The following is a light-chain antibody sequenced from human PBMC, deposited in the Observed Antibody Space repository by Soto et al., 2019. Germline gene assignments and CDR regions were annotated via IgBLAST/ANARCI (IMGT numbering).Light chain of an antibody. V-gene: IGKV3D-15*01. CDR2: GAS. CDR3: QQYNNWPYT. Sequence: EIVMSQSPATLSVSPGERATLSCRASQSVSSNLAWYQQKPGQAPRLLIYGASTRATGIPGRFTGSGSGTEFILTISSLQSEDFAVYYCQQYNNWPYTFGQGTQLEIK. CDR1: QSVSSN. J-gene: IGKJ2*01.